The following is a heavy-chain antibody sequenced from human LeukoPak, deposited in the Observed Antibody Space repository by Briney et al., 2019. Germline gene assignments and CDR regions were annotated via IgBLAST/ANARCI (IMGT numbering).Heavy chain of an antibody. D-gene: IGHD2-2*01. CDR1: GGSTSSYY. Sequence: SETLSLTCTVSGGSTSSYYWSWIRQPPGKGLEWIGYIYYSGSTNYNPSLKSRVTISVDTSKNQFSLKLSSVTAADTAVYYCARGLRYCSSTSCSNYYYYYGMDVWGQGTTVTVSS. CDR2: IYYSGST. CDR3: ARGLRYCSSTSCSNYYYYYGMDV. V-gene: IGHV4-59*01. J-gene: IGHJ6*02.